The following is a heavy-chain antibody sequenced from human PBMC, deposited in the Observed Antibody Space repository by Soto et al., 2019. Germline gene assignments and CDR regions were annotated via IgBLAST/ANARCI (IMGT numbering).Heavy chain of an antibody. J-gene: IGHJ6*02. CDR3: ARQGFGAIHGLGDV. Sequence: SETLSLTCAVSGGSISSGGYSWSWIRQPPGKGLEWIGYIYHSGSTYYNPSLKSRVTISVDRSKNQFSLKLSSVTAADTAVYYCARQGFGAIHGLGDVWGPGTSVTVSS. CDR2: IYHSGST. V-gene: IGHV4-30-2*01. D-gene: IGHD3-10*01. CDR1: GGSISSGGYS.